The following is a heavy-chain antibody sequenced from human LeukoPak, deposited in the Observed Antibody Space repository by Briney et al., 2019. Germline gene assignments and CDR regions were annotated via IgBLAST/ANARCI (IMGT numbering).Heavy chain of an antibody. V-gene: IGHV4-34*01. CDR3: ARGPRDGYNYWVYYYFDY. CDR1: GGSFSGYY. D-gene: IGHD5-12*01. J-gene: IGHJ4*02. Sequence: SETLSLTCAVYGGSFSGYYWSWIRQPPGKGLEWIGEINHSGSTNYNPSLKSRVTISVDTSKNQFSLKLSSVTAADTAVYYRARGPRDGYNYWVYYYFDYWGQGTLVTVSS. CDR2: INHSGST.